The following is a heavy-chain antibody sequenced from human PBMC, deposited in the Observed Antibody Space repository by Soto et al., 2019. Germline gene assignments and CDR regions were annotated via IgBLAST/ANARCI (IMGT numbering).Heavy chain of an antibody. CDR1: GGSISSGGYS. J-gene: IGHJ4*02. D-gene: IGHD3-10*01. V-gene: IGHV4-30-2*01. CDR3: ARGPYGSGSRYYFDY. Sequence: SETLSLTCAVSGGSISSGGYSWSWIRQPPGKGLEWIGYIYHSGSTYYNPSLKSRVTISVDRSKNQFSLKLSSVTAADTAVYYCARGPYGSGSRYYFDYWGQGTLVTVSS. CDR2: IYHSGST.